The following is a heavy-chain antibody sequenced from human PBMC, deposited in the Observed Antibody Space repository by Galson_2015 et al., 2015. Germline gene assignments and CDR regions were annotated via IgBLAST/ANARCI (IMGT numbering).Heavy chain of an antibody. V-gene: IGHV1-8*01. J-gene: IGHJ6*02. CDR3: ARERTGGPEGDYYYYYGMDV. CDR1: GYTFTSYD. CDR2: MNPNSGNT. Sequence: SVKVSCKASGYTFTSYDINWVRQATGQGLEWMGWMNPNSGNTGYAQKFQGRVTMTRNTSISTAYMELSSLRSEDTAVYYCARERTGGPEGDYYYYYGMDVWGQGTTVTVSS. D-gene: IGHD1-1*01.